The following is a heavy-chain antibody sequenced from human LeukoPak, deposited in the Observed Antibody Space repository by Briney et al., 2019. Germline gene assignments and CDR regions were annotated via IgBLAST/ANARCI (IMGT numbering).Heavy chain of an antibody. J-gene: IGHJ4*02. CDR3: ARGMTPPGITGTTWIR. V-gene: IGHV1-69*04. D-gene: IGHD1-7*01. CDR1: GGTFSSYA. Sequence: SVKVSCTASGGTFSSYAISWVRQAPGQGLEWMGRIIPILGIANYAQKFQGRVTITADKSTSTAYMELSSLRSEDTAVYYCARGMTPPGITGTTWIRWGQGTLVTVSS. CDR2: IIPILGIA.